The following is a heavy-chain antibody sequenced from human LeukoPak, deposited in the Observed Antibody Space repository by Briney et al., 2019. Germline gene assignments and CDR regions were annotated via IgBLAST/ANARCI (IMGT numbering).Heavy chain of an antibody. Sequence: QSGGSLRLSCAASGFTFSDHYMDWVRQAPGKGLEWVVRIRNKANSYTTEYAASVKGRFTISRDDSKNSLYLQMNSLRAEDTAVYYCARVRTYYFDYWGQGTLVTVSS. J-gene: IGHJ4*02. CDR3: ARVRTYYFDY. CDR2: IRNKANSYTT. V-gene: IGHV3-72*01. CDR1: GFTFSDHY.